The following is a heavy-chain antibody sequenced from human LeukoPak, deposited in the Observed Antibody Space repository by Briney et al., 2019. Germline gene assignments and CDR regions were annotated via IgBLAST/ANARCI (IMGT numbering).Heavy chain of an antibody. V-gene: IGHV3-15*07. Sequence: PGGSLRLSCAASGFTFSNDWMNWVRQAPVKGLEWVGRIKSKTDGGTTDYAAPVKGRFTISRDDSKNTLYLQMNSLKTEDTAVYYCSTTYYYDSSEGYWGQGTLVTVSS. D-gene: IGHD3-22*01. CDR3: STTYYYDSSEGY. J-gene: IGHJ4*02. CDR1: GFTFSNDW. CDR2: IKSKTDGGTT.